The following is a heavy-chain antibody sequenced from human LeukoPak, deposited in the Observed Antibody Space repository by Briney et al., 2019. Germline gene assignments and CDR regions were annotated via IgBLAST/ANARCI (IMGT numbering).Heavy chain of an antibody. Sequence: GSSVKVSCKASGGTFTNLAINWVRQAAGQGLEWMGRIIPTTGLASYAQKFQGRVTTTADKSTSTAYMELSSLRSEDTAVYYCARAPPRLDGYILYYWGQGTLVTVSS. CDR1: GGTFTNLA. V-gene: IGHV1-69*04. CDR3: ARAPPRLDGYILYY. D-gene: IGHD5-24*01. CDR2: IIPTTGLA. J-gene: IGHJ4*02.